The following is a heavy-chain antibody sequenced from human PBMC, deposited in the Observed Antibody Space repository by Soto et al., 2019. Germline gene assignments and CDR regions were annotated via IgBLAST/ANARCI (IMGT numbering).Heavy chain of an antibody. Sequence: SVKVSCKASGGTFSSYTISWVRQAPGQGLEWMGRIIPILGIANYAQKFQGRVTITADKSTSTAYMELSSLRSEDTAVYYCASGSRSGHCSSTSCSDYYYMDVWGKGTTVTVSS. J-gene: IGHJ6*03. D-gene: IGHD2-2*01. CDR3: ASGSRSGHCSSTSCSDYYYMDV. V-gene: IGHV1-69*02. CDR1: GGTFSSYT. CDR2: IIPILGIA.